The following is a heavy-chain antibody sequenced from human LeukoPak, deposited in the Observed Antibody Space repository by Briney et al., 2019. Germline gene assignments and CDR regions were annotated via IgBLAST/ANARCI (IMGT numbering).Heavy chain of an antibody. Sequence: SETLSLTCTVSGGSISSYNYYWGWIRQPPGKGLEWIGSIYYSGSTYYNPSLKSRVTISVDTSKNHFSLNLRSMQASDTAVYYCARAFCVGECFVLHIFFDSWGQGTLVTVSS. J-gene: IGHJ4*02. V-gene: IGHV4-39*02. CDR2: IYYSGST. CDR1: GGSISSYNYY. D-gene: IGHD2-21*01. CDR3: ARAFCVGECFVLHIFFDS.